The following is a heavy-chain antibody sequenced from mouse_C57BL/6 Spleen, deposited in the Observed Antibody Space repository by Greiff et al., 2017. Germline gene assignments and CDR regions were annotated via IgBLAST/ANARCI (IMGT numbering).Heavy chain of an antibody. V-gene: IGHV1-63*01. CDR2: IYPGGGYT. Sequence: QVQLQQSGAELVRPGTSVKMSCKASGYTFTNYWIGWAKQRPGHGLEWIGDIYPGGGYTNYNEKFKGKATLTASKSSCTAYMQFSSLTSEDSAIYYCARGTAQATPYFDYWGQGTTLTVSS. CDR3: ARGTAQATPYFDY. CDR1: GYTFTNYW. D-gene: IGHD3-2*02. J-gene: IGHJ2*01.